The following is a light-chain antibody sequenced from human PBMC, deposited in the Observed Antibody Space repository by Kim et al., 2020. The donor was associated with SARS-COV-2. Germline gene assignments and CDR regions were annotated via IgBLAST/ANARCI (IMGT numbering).Light chain of an antibody. CDR3: QAWDSSTDDV. V-gene: IGLV3-1*01. Sequence: SYELTQPPSVSVSPGQTASITCSGDKLGDKYACWYQQKPGQSPVLVIYQDSKRPSGIPERFSGSNSGNTATLTISGIQAMDEADYYCQAWDSSTDDVVGT. J-gene: IGLJ1*01. CDR1: KLGDKY. CDR2: QDS.